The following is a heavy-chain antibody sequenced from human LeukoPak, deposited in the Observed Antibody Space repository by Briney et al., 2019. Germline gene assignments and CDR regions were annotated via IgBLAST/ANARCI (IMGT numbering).Heavy chain of an antibody. Sequence: SETLSLTCTVSGGSISNYHWSWVRQPAGKGLEWIGQIHTSGSTNYNPPLKSRVTMSIDTTEDQVSLTIRSVTAADTAFYYCARRDISSGWSFNYWGQGTLVTVSS. J-gene: IGHJ4*02. D-gene: IGHD6-19*01. CDR1: GGSISNYH. CDR3: ARRDISSGWSFNY. V-gene: IGHV4-4*07. CDR2: IHTSGST.